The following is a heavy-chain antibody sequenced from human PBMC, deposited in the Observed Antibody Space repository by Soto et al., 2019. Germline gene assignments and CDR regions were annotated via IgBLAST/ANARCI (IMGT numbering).Heavy chain of an antibody. CDR3: ATEIGTDDAFWSGYPRSLNAVDT. Sequence: ERLPLTCTGSGGSMSSRSYCWGWIRQPRGKGVEWIGGIYYSGSTYYNPSLKSRVTISVDTSKNQFSLKLSSVTAADTAAYYCATEIGTDDAFWSGYPRSLNAVDTWGQGTMVTGS. CDR2: IYYSGST. J-gene: IGHJ3*02. D-gene: IGHD3-3*01. CDR1: GGSMSSRSYC. V-gene: IGHV4-39*01.